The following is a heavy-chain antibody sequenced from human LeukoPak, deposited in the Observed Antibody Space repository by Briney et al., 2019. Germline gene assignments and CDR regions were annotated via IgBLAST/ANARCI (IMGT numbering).Heavy chain of an antibody. J-gene: IGHJ5*02. CDR2: INSDGSST. Sequence: GGSLRLSCAGTGYTFSSAWMHWVRQAPGKGLVWVSRINSDGSSTRYADSVRGRFTISRDNAKNTLYLQMNSLRADDTAVYYCARDLGYCSSTSCPWGQGTLVTVSS. CDR1: GYTFSSAW. CDR3: ARDLGYCSSTSCP. V-gene: IGHV3-74*01. D-gene: IGHD2-2*01.